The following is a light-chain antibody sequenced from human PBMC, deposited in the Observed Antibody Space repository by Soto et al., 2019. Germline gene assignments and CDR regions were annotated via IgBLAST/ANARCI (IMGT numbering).Light chain of an antibody. CDR1: SSNIGGNY. CDR2: DNH. J-gene: IGLJ2*01. CDR3: GTWDINLDTVV. Sequence: QSVLTQPPSVSAAPGQRVTISCSGSSSNIGGNYVSWYQVVPRTAPKLLIYDNHKRHSGVPDRFSGSKSGTSATLGIADLHAGDEAHYYCGTWDINLDTVVFGGGTKLTLL. V-gene: IGLV1-51*01.